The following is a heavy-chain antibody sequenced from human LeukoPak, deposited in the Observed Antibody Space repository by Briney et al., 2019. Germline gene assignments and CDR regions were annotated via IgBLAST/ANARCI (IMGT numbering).Heavy chain of an antibody. CDR3: ATIKRGSILGYFDF. CDR1: GGSISSYY. J-gene: IGHJ4*01. V-gene: IGHV4-59*01. CDR2: IYNGGST. D-gene: IGHD5-12*01. Sequence: SETLSLTCIVSGGSISSYYWTWIRQPPGKGLEWIGNIYNGGSTNYNPSLKSRVTISADTSKNQFSLKVTSVTAADTAVYYCATIKRGSILGYFDFWGQGILVTVSS.